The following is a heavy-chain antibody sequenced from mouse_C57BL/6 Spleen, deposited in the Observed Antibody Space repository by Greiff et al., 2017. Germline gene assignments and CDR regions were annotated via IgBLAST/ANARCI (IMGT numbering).Heavy chain of an antibody. Sequence: QVQLQQSGPELVKPGASVKISCKASGYAFSSSWMNWVKQRPGKGLEWIGRIYPGDGDTNYNGKFKGKATLTADKSSSTAYMKLSSRTSEDAAVYVCARNYDGSSPYYFYYWGQGTTLTVSS. V-gene: IGHV1-82*01. D-gene: IGHD1-1*01. J-gene: IGHJ2*01. CDR1: GYAFSSSW. CDR2: IYPGDGDT. CDR3: ARNYDGSSPYYFYY.